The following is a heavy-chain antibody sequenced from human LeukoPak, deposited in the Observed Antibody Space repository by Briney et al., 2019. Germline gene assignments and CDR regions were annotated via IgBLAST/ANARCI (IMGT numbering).Heavy chain of an antibody. CDR1: GFTFSFYA. V-gene: IGHV3-23*01. Sequence: GGSLRLSCAASGFTFSFYAMSWVRQAPGKGLEWVSSISGSGGSTYYADSVKGRFTISRDNSKNTLYLQMNSLRAEDTAVYYCAKVPTLYSSFDYWGQGTLVTVSS. CDR3: AKVPTLYSSFDY. D-gene: IGHD6-19*01. J-gene: IGHJ4*02. CDR2: ISGSGGST.